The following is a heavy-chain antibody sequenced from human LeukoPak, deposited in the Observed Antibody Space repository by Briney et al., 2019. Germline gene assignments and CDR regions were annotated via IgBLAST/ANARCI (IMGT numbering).Heavy chain of an antibody. CDR3: AREGSDWNRNYYYYYYMDV. J-gene: IGHJ6*03. CDR2: TYYSGST. Sequence: KPSETLSLTCTVSGGSISTSNYYWGWLRQPPGKGLEWIVSTYYSGSTPYNPSLKSRVTISVDTSKNQFSLKLSPVTAADTAVYYCAREGSDWNRNYYYYYYMDVWGKGTTVTVSS. CDR1: GGSISTSNYY. V-gene: IGHV4-39*07. D-gene: IGHD1-1*01.